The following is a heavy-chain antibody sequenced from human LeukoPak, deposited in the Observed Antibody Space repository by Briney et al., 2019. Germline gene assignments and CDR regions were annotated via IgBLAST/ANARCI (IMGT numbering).Heavy chain of an antibody. CDR1: GYTFTSYD. CDR3: ARGVGSSSSHWFDP. CDR2: MNPNSGNT. J-gene: IGHJ5*02. D-gene: IGHD6-6*01. V-gene: IGHV1-8*01. Sequence: ASVKVSCKASGYTFTSYDINWVRQATGQGLAWMGWMNPNSGNTGYAQKFQGRVTMTRNTSISTAYMELSSLRSEDTAVYYCARGVGSSSSHWFDPWGQGTLVTVSS.